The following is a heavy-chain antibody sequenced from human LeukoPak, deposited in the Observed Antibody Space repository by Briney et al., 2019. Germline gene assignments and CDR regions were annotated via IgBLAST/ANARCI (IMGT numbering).Heavy chain of an antibody. CDR2: IYSGGST. V-gene: IGHV3-66*01. D-gene: IGHD6-6*01. CDR3: ARVGSSSSCLDY. CDR1: GFTVSSNY. Sequence: PGGSLRLSCAASGFTVSSNYMSWVRQAPGRGLEWVSVIYSGGSTYYADSVKGRFTISRDNSKNTLYLQMNSLRAEDTAVYYCARVGSSSSCLDYWGQGTLVTVSS. J-gene: IGHJ4*02.